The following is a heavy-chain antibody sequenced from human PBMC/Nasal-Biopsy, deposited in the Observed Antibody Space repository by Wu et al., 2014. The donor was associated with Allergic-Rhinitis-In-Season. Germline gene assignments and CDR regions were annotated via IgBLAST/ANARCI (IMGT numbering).Heavy chain of an antibody. V-gene: IGHV4-59*08. D-gene: IGHD6-13*01. CDR1: GDSISTLL. J-gene: IGHJ4*01. CDR2: SITVGEP. Sequence: LSLTCTVSGDSISTLLLELDPADPPGERDCSGLAISITVGEPTTNPSLKSRVTMSLDTSKNQFSLRLRSVTAADTAVYYCARQTSLANFDYWGHGTLVTVSS. CDR3: ARQTSLANFDY.